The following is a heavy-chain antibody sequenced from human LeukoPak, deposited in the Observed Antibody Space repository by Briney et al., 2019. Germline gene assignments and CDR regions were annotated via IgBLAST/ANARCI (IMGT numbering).Heavy chain of an antibody. V-gene: IGHV1-2*02. CDR1: GYTFTGYY. Sequence: ASVKVSCKASGYTFTGYYMHWVRQAPGQGLEWMGWINPNSGGTNYAQKFRGRVTMTRDTSISTAYMELSRLRSDDTAVYYCARVPPDYYYYMDVWGKGTTVTVSS. J-gene: IGHJ6*03. CDR3: ARVPPDYYYYMDV. CDR2: INPNSGGT.